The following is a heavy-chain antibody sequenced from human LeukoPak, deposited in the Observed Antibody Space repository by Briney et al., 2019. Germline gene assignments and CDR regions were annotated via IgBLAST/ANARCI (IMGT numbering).Heavy chain of an antibody. D-gene: IGHD7-27*01. CDR1: GFTFEESG. Sequence: PGGSLSLSCITPGFTFEESGFTWVRQAPGKGLEWVSGINWNGATTAYADSVRGRFTISRDNAKASVYLQMDSLRDDDTAFYYSARSVGTPVPHFFADWRQGTLVTVSS. V-gene: IGHV3-20*04. CDR3: ARSVGTPVPHFFAD. J-gene: IGHJ4*02. CDR2: INWNGATT.